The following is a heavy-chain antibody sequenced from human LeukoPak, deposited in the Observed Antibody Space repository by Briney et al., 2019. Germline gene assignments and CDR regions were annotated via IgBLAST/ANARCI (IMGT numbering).Heavy chain of an antibody. CDR3: ARDGVTVVTRYYFDY. D-gene: IGHD4-23*01. CDR2: ISSSSYI. V-gene: IGHV3-21*01. CDR1: GFTFSSYS. Sequence: GGSLRLSCAASGFTFSSYSMNWVRQAPGKGLEWVSSISSSSYIYYADSVKGRFTTSRDNSKNTLYLQMNSLRAEDTAVYYCARDGVTVVTRYYFDYWGQGTLVTVSS. J-gene: IGHJ4*02.